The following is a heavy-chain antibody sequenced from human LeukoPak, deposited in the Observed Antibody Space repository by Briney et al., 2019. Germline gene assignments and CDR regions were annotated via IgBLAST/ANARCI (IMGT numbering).Heavy chain of an antibody. Sequence: GESLKISCKGSGYSFTSYWIGWVRQMPGKGLEWMGIIYPGDSDTRYSPSFQGQVTISADKSISTAYLQWSSLKASDTAMYYCARHVGPPQGTLWFGELLFGFDYWGQGTLVTVSS. J-gene: IGHJ4*02. D-gene: IGHD3-10*01. CDR1: GYSFTSYW. CDR2: IYPGDSDT. CDR3: ARHVGPPQGTLWFGELLFGFDY. V-gene: IGHV5-51*01.